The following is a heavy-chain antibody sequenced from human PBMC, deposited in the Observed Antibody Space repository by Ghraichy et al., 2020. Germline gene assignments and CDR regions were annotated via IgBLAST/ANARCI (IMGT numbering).Heavy chain of an antibody. Sequence: SVKVSCKASGGTFSSYAISWVRQAPGQGLEWMGGIIPIFGTANYAQKFQGRVTITADESTSTAYMELSSLRSEDTAVYYCARIYCSSTSCHYGMDVWDQGTTVTVSS. CDR1: GGTFSSYA. CDR3: ARIYCSSTSCHYGMDV. CDR2: IIPIFGTA. V-gene: IGHV1-69*13. D-gene: IGHD2-2*01. J-gene: IGHJ6*02.